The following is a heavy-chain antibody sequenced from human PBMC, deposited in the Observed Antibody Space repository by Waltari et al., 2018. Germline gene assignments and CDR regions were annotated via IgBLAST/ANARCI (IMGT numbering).Heavy chain of an antibody. J-gene: IGHJ4*02. V-gene: IGHV3-7*03. Sequence: EVQLTESGGGLVQPGGSLRLSCAASGFRFSAYWMTWVRQAPGKGLEWVANIKYDGSATYHADSVNGRFSISRDNAKNSLYLQMNSVSAEDTAIYYCARGSPGYVRVWDSWGQGTMVTVSS. CDR2: IKYDGSAT. CDR1: GFRFSAYW. D-gene: IGHD2-2*01. CDR3: ARGSPGYVRVWDS.